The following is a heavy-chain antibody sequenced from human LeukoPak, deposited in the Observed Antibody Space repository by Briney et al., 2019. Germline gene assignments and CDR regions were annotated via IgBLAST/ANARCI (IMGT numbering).Heavy chain of an antibody. D-gene: IGHD3-16*01. V-gene: IGHV4-59*01. J-gene: IGHJ4*02. CDR1: GGSISRYY. Sequence: SATLSLTCTVSGGSISRYYWSWIRQPPGKGLEWIGYICYSGSINYNPSLKSRVTISVDTSKNQFSLKLSSVTAADTAVYYCARDGVLGGLFVWDYWGQGTLVTVSS. CDR2: ICYSGSI. CDR3: ARDGVLGGLFVWDY.